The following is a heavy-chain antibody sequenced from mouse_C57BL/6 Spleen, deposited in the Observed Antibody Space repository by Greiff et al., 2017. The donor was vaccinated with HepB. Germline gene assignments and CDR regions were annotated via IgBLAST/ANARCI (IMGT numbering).Heavy chain of an antibody. CDR3: ARKRTTVLAYYAMDY. CDR1: GFSLSTFGMG. D-gene: IGHD1-1*01. Sequence: QVTLKVSGPGILQPSQTLSLTCSFSGFSLSTFGMGVGWIRQPSGKGREWLAHIWWDDDKYYNPALKSRLTISKDTSKNQVFLKIANVDTAATATYYCARKRTTVLAYYAMDYWGQGTSVTVSS. V-gene: IGHV8-8*01. CDR2: IWWDDDK. J-gene: IGHJ4*01.